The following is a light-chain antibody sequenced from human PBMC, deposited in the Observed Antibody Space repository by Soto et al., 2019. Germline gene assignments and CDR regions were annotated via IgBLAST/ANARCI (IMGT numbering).Light chain of an antibody. CDR2: AAS. Sequence: DIQMTQSPSSLSASVRDRVTITCRASQGISNYLAWYQQKPGKVTTLLIYAASTLQSRVPSRFSGSGSGTDFTLTISSLQPEDVTTYYCQKYDSAPWTFGQGTKVEIK. J-gene: IGKJ1*01. CDR1: QGISNY. V-gene: IGKV1-27*01. CDR3: QKYDSAPWT.